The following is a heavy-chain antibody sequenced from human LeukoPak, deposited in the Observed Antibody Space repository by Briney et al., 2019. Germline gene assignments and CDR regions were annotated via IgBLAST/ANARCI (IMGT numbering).Heavy chain of an antibody. V-gene: IGHV4-59*01. Sequence: SETLSLTCTVSGGSISTYYWTWIRQPPGKGLEWIGYIQYRGNADYNPSLKSRGTISVDTSNNQCSLRLSSVTAADTAMYYCARVGSLTTFDWGQGTLVTVSS. CDR1: GGSISTYY. CDR2: IQYRGNA. CDR3: ARVGSLTTFD. J-gene: IGHJ4*02. D-gene: IGHD4-17*01.